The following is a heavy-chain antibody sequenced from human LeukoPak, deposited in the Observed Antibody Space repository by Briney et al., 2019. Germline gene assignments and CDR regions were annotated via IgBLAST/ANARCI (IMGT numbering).Heavy chain of an antibody. Sequence: ASVKVSCKASGYTFTNYDINWVRQATGQGLEWMGWMNPNSGNTGYAQKFQGRVTMTRNTSISTAYMELSSLRSEDTAVYYCARDLNSSGYLGYFQHWGQGTLVTVSS. D-gene: IGHD3-22*01. J-gene: IGHJ1*01. CDR2: MNPNSGNT. CDR3: ARDLNSSGYLGYFQH. CDR1: GYTFTNYD. V-gene: IGHV1-8*01.